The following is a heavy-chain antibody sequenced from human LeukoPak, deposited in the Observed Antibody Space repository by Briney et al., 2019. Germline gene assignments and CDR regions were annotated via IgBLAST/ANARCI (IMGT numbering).Heavy chain of an antibody. Sequence: ASVKVSCKASGYTLTSYYMHRVRQAPGQGLEWMGWINPNSGGTNYAQKFQGRVTMTRDTSISTAYMELSRLRSDDTAVYYCARSLPAAIQKFDYWGQGTLVTVSS. J-gene: IGHJ4*02. V-gene: IGHV1-2*02. CDR1: GYTLTSYY. D-gene: IGHD2-2*01. CDR2: INPNSGGT. CDR3: ARSLPAAIQKFDY.